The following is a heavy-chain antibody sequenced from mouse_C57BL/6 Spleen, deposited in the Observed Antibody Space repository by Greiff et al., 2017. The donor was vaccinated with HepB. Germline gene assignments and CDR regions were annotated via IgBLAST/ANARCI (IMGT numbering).Heavy chain of an antibody. Sequence: VQLQQSGPELVKPGASVKISCKASGYAFSSSWMNWVKQRPGKGLEWIGRIYPGDGDTNYNGKFKGKATLTADKSSSTAYMQLSSLTSEDSAVYFCSSDYGNYAWFAYWGQGTLVTVSA. D-gene: IGHD2-1*01. J-gene: IGHJ3*01. V-gene: IGHV1-82*01. CDR3: SSDYGNYAWFAY. CDR1: GYAFSSSW. CDR2: IYPGDGDT.